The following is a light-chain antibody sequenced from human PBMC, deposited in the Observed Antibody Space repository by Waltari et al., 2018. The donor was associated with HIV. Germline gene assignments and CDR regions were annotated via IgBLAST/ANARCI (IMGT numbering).Light chain of an antibody. CDR2: GTS. CDR1: QPISNS. V-gene: IGKV1-NL1*01. Sequence: DVHMTQSPSSLSASVGDRVTFTCRASQPISNSLAWYQQKPGKAPKPLVYGTSRLESGVPSRFSGSGSGTDYTLTISSLQPEDFASYYCQQYYSIPNTIGQGTKLEIK. J-gene: IGKJ2*01. CDR3: QQYYSIPNT.